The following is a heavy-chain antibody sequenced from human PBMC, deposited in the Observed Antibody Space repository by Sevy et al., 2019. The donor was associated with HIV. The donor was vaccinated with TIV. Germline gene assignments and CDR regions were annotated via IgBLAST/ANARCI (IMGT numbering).Heavy chain of an antibody. Sequence: ASVKVSCKASGYTFTSYGISWVRQAPGQGLEWMGWISAYNGNTNYAQKLQGRVTMTTDTSTSTAYMELSGLGSDDTAVYYCARVSAKVRGVTYNWFDPWGQGTLVTVSS. CDR3: ARVSAKVRGVTYNWFDP. D-gene: IGHD3-10*01. J-gene: IGHJ5*02. V-gene: IGHV1-18*01. CDR1: GYTFTSYG. CDR2: ISAYNGNT.